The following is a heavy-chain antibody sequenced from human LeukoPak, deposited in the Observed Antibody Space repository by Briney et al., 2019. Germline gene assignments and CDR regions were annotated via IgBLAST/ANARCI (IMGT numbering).Heavy chain of an antibody. D-gene: IGHD6-19*01. V-gene: IGHV4-59*01. Sequence: SETLSLTCTVSGGSISSYYWSWIRQPPGKGLEWIGYIYYSGSTNYNPSLKSRVTMSVDTSKNQFSLKLSSVTAADTAVYYCARGQAAVASEGFDYWGQGTLVTVSS. CDR3: ARGQAAVASEGFDY. J-gene: IGHJ4*02. CDR1: GGSISSYY. CDR2: IYYSGST.